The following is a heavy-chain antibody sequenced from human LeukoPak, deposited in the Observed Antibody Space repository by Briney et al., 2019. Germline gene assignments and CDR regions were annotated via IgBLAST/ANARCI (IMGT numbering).Heavy chain of an antibody. CDR1: GFTFSSYG. D-gene: IGHD3-10*01. CDR3: AKEDGYYGSGSYYFYYYYGMDV. CDR2: ISYDGGNK. J-gene: IGHJ6*02. V-gene: IGHV3-30*18. Sequence: GGSLRLSCAASGFTFSSYGMHWVRQAPGKGLEWVAVISYDGGNKYYADSVKGRFTISRDNSKNTLYLQMNSLRAEDTAVYYCAKEDGYYGSGSYYFYYYYGMDVWGQGTTVTVSS.